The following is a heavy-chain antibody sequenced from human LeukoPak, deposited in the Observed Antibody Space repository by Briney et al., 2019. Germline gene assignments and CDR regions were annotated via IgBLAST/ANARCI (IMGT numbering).Heavy chain of an antibody. CDR1: GASFNSDDQY. CDR3: SRGLDSRKLGY. J-gene: IGHJ4*02. D-gene: IGHD3-22*01. CDR2: IHPSGML. V-gene: IGHV4-31*03. Sequence: SETLSLTRTVSGASFNSDDQYWNWIRQSPGKGLEWIGSIHPSGMLYNNPSLESRVTMSRDTSKNQCSLNLNSVTAADTAVYFCSRGLDSRKLGYWGQGILVTVSS.